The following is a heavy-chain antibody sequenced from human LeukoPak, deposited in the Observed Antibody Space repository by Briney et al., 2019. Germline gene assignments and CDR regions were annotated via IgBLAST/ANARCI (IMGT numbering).Heavy chain of an antibody. Sequence: ASVKVSCKASXXTXXXXXXXXXXXXXGXXXXWXXXXXXSXXATXYVQKFXGRVPXTRDTSISTAYMELRSLTSDDTAVYYCARDLLYDSSGYFLSWGQGTLVTVSS. CDR3: ARDLLYDSSGYFLS. CDR2: XXXSXXAT. J-gene: IGHJ5*02. CDR1: XXTXXXXX. V-gene: IGHV1-2*02. D-gene: IGHD3-22*01.